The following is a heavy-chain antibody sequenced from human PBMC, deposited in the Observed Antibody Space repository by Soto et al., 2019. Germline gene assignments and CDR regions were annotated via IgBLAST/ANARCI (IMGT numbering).Heavy chain of an antibody. CDR1: GGSISSYY. J-gene: IGHJ6*03. V-gene: IGHV4-59*08. CDR2: IYYSGST. Sequence: SETLSLTCTVSGGSISSYYWSWIRQPPGKGLEWIGYIYYSGSTNYNPSLKSRVTISVDTSKNQFSLKLSSVTAADTAVYYCARHSTDWDYYYYMDVWGKGTTVTVSS. CDR3: ARHSTDWDYYYYMDV. D-gene: IGHD3-9*01.